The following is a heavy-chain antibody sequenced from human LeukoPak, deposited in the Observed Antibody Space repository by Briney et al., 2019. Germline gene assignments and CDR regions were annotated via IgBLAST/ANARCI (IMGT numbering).Heavy chain of an antibody. CDR2: IIPIFGTA. J-gene: IGHJ4*02. CDR3: ARGGRRLNGDYLDY. D-gene: IGHD4-17*01. V-gene: IGHV1-69*05. Sequence: SVKVSCKASGGTFSSYAISWVRQAPGQGLEWMGRIIPIFGTANYAQKFQGRVTITTDESTSTAYMELSSLRSEDTAVYYCARGGRRLNGDYLDYWGQGTLVTVSS. CDR1: GGTFSSYA.